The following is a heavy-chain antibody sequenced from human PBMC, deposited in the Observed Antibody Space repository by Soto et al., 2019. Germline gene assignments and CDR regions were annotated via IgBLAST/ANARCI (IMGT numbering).Heavy chain of an antibody. CDR2: INHSGST. CDR1: GGSFSGYY. CDR3: ARFELEWGGYGMDV. Sequence: SETMSLTCAVDGGSFSGYYLSWIRPTPGKGLEWIGEINHSGSTNYNPSLKSRVTISVDTSKNQFSLKLSSVTAADTAVYYCARFELEWGGYGMDVWGQGTTVTVSS. J-gene: IGHJ6*02. V-gene: IGHV4-34*01. D-gene: IGHD3-3*01.